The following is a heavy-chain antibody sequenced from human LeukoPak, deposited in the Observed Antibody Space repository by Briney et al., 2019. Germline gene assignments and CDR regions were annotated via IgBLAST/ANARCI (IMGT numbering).Heavy chain of an antibody. CDR1: GITLSDYW. D-gene: IGHD2-2*03. J-gene: IGHJ6*02. V-gene: IGHV3-74*03. CDR3: VRGGHKLDIETSRYYYGLDV. Sequence: GGSLSLSCAASGITLSDYWMYWVRQGPGKGLVHVSRIESDGTRTVYADSVKGRSTISRDNAKNTMYLQMNSLRAEDTAVYYCVRGGHKLDIETSRYYYGLDVWGQGTTVTVSS. CDR2: IESDGTRT.